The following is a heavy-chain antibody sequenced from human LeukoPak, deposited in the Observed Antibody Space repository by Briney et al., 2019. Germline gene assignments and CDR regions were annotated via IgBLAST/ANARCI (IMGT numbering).Heavy chain of an antibody. J-gene: IGHJ4*02. V-gene: IGHV3-7*05. CDR3: ARVPLLRYFDWLSHQYYFDY. CDR1: GFTFSSYW. CDR2: IKQDGSEK. D-gene: IGHD3-9*01. Sequence: GRSLRLSCAASGFTFSSYWMSWVRQAPGKGLEWVANIKQDGSEKYYVDSVKGRFTISRDNAKNSLYLQMNSLRAEDTAVYYCARVPLLRYFDWLSHQYYFDYWGQGTLVTVSS.